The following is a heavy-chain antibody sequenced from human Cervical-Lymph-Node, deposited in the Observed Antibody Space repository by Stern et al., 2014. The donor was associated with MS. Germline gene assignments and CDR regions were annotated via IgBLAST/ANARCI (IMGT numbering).Heavy chain of an antibody. Sequence: QMQLVQSGAEVNTPGASVKLSCKACGYTFPSYYIHWVRQAPGQGLEWMGIINPNGGSTSYAQKFQGRVTMTRDTSTSTIYMEVSSLRSEDTAVYYCAREVAGYRLGMMDVWGQGTSVTVSS. V-gene: IGHV1-46*01. CDR3: AREVAGYRLGMMDV. CDR1: GYTFPSYY. J-gene: IGHJ6*02. CDR2: INPNGGST. D-gene: IGHD6-19*01.